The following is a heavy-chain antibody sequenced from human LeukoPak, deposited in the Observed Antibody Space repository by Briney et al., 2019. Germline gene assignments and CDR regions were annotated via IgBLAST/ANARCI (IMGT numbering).Heavy chain of an antibody. J-gene: IGHJ4*02. CDR3: ASLGWESAW. D-gene: IGHD1-26*01. Sequence: ASVKVTCKASGYTFTSYYMHWVRQAPGQGLEWMGIINPSGGSTTYAQKFQGRVTMTRDTSTSTVYMEVSSLRSEDTAVYYCASLGWESAWWGQGTLVTVSS. CDR2: INPSGGST. V-gene: IGHV1-46*01. CDR1: GYTFTSYY.